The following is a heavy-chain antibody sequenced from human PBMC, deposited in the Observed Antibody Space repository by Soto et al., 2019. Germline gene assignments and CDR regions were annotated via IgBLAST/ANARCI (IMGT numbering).Heavy chain of an antibody. Sequence: GGSLRLSCAASGFSFSSYAMNWVRQAPGKGLEWISVIIGSGDSTYYADSVKGRFTISRDNSKNTLYLQMISLRAEDTAVYYCARRSSGWYFDYWGQGTLVTVS. CDR1: GFSFSSYA. CDR2: IIGSGDST. J-gene: IGHJ4*02. D-gene: IGHD6-19*01. V-gene: IGHV3-23*01. CDR3: ARRSSGWYFDY.